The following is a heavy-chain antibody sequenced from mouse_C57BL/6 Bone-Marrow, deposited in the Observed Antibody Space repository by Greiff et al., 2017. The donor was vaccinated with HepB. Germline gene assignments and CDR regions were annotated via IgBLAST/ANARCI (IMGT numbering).Heavy chain of an antibody. CDR3: TTADYRFAY. CDR2: IDPEDGDT. V-gene: IGHV14-1*01. D-gene: IGHD2-13*01. Sequence: VHVKQSGAELVRPGASVKLSCTASGFNIKDYYMHWVKQRPEQGLEWIGRIDPEDGDTEYAPKFQGKATMTADTSSNTAYLQLSSLTSEDTAVYYCTTADYRFAYWGQGTLVTVSA. CDR1: GFNIKDYY. J-gene: IGHJ3*01.